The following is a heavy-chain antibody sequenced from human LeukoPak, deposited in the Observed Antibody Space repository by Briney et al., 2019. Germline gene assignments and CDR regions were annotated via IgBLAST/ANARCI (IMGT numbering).Heavy chain of an antibody. J-gene: IGHJ6*03. V-gene: IGHV3-21*01. CDR3: ARDFQRIAAIRTWYMDV. CDR2: ISRSSDYI. D-gene: IGHD6-13*01. CDR1: GFTFTSYN. Sequence: GGSLRLSCAASGFTFTSYNMNWVRQAPGKGLEWVSSISRSSDYIYYADSVKGRFTISRDNAKNSLYLQMNSLRAEDTAVYYCARDFQRIAAIRTWYMDVWGKGTTVTVSS.